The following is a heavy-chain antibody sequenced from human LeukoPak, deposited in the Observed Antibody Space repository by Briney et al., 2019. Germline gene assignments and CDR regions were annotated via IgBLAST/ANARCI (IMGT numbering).Heavy chain of an antibody. V-gene: IGHV3-30*02. CDR2: IWYGGSNK. CDR1: GFTFSSYW. D-gene: IGHD3-10*01. Sequence: GGSLRLSCAASGFTFSSYWMHWVRQAPGKGLEWVAVIWYGGSNKYYADSVKGRFTISRDNSKNTLYLQMNSLRAEDTAVYYCAKDGSRRYYYYYMDVWGKGTTVTVSS. J-gene: IGHJ6*03. CDR3: AKDGSRRYYYYYMDV.